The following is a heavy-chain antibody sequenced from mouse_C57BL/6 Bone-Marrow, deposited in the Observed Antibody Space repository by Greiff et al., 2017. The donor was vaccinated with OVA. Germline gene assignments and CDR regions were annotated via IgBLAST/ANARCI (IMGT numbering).Heavy chain of an antibody. CDR1: YTFTDYYM. CDR2: YPGSGNTY. J-gene: IGHJ2*01. D-gene: IGHD2-4*01. CDR3: RDYDASDY. Sequence: VQLQQSGPELVKPGASVKMSCKASGYTFTDYYMHWVKQKPGKGLEWIGEIYPGSGNTYYNEKFKGKAILTADTSSSTAYMQLSSLTSEDSAVYFCARDYDASDYWGQGTTLTVSS. V-gene: IGHV1-83*01.